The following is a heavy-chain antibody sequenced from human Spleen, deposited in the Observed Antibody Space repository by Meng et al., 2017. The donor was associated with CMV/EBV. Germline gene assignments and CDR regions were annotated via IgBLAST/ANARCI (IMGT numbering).Heavy chain of an antibody. J-gene: IGHJ4*02. Sequence: GESLKISCAASGFTFRNYDMNWVRQAPGKGLEWVSFISGSGVTMYYVDSVKGRFTISRDNAKNSLYQQTNSLRAEDTAIYYCARGADLLLWFGESPQDYWGQGTLVTVSS. D-gene: IGHD3-10*01. CDR2: ISGSGVTM. CDR1: GFTFRNYD. CDR3: ARGADLLLWFGESPQDY. V-gene: IGHV3-48*03.